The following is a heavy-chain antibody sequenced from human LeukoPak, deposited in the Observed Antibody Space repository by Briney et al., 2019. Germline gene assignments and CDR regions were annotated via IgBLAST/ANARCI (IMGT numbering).Heavy chain of an antibody. CDR1: GFSFSVST. CDR2: IQGEVNSYAT. D-gene: IGHD6-19*01. J-gene: IGHJ4*02. CDR3: ARASYSSGWVVNY. Sequence: GGSLRLSCAASGFSFSVSTIHWVRQASGKGLEWIGRIQGEVNSYATAYTASVKGRFTISRDDSESMAYLQMNSLKPEDTAVYYCARASYSSGWVVNYWGQGTLVTVSS. V-gene: IGHV3-73*01.